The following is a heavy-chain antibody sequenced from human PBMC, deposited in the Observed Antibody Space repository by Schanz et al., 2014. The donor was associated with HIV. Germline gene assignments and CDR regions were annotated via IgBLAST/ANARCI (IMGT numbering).Heavy chain of an antibody. CDR2: ISESGGRT. J-gene: IGHJ4*02. CDR3: AKPEYDSSGNSQSHFDS. V-gene: IGHV3-23*04. D-gene: IGHD3-22*01. Sequence: EVHLVESGGGLVKPGGSLRLSCAASGFTFSDYSMHWVRQAPGKGLEWVSSISESGGRTYYADSVNGRFTISRDNSKNTLYLQMTTLRIDDTAVYYCAKPEYDSSGNSQSHFDSWGQGTLVTVSS. CDR1: GFTFSDYS.